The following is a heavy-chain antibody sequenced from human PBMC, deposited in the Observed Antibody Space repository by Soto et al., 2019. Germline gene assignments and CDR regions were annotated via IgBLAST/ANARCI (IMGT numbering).Heavy chain of an antibody. V-gene: IGHV3-23*01. D-gene: IGHD3-10*01. CDR2: ISGSGSST. Sequence: GGSLRLSCAASGFTFSSYAMSWVRQAPGKGLEWVSGISGSGSSTYYADSVKGRFTISRDNAKNSLYLQMNSLRAEDTAVYYCVKDNRGSYWGQGTLVTVSS. CDR3: VKDNRGSY. J-gene: IGHJ4*02. CDR1: GFTFSSYA.